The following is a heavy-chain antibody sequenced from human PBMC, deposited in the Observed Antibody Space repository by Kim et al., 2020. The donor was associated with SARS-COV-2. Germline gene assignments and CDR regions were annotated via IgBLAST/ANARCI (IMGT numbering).Heavy chain of an antibody. V-gene: IGHV3-21*01. Sequence: GGSLRLSCAASGFTFSSYSMNWVRQAPGKGLEWVSSISSSSSYIYYADSVKGRFTISRDNAKNSLYLQMNSLRAEDTAVYYCSRDTAAGPYYYYGMDVWGQGTTVTVSS. D-gene: IGHD6-13*01. CDR2: ISSSSSYI. J-gene: IGHJ6*02. CDR3: SRDTAAGPYYYYGMDV. CDR1: GFTFSSYS.